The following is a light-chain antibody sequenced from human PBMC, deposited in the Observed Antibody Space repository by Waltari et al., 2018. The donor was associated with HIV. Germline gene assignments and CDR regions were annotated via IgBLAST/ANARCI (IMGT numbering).Light chain of an antibody. J-gene: IGLJ1*01. CDR3: ASFTSGRLND. Sequence: QSALTQPASVSGSPGQSITISCTGTSSDVGAYDYVSWYQQHPGKVPKLLIYDVYNRPSRISNRFSGSKSGNTASLTISGLQAEDEAHYYCASFTSGRLNDFGTGTKVTVL. V-gene: IGLV2-14*03. CDR2: DVY. CDR1: SSDVGAYDY.